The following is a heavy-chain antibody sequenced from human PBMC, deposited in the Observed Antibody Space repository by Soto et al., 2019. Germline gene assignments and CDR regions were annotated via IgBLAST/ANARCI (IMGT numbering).Heavy chain of an antibody. D-gene: IGHD3-3*01. V-gene: IGHV4-39*01. J-gene: IGHJ3*02. CDR3: ARGLDYDFWSGNDAFDI. CDR1: GGSISSSSYY. Sequence: QLQLQESGPGLVKPSETLSLTCTVSGGSISSSSYYWGWIRQPPGKGLEWIGSIYYSGSTYYNPSLKSRVTISVDTSKNPFSLKLSSVTAADTAVYYCARGLDYDFWSGNDAFDIWGQGTMVTVSS. CDR2: IYYSGST.